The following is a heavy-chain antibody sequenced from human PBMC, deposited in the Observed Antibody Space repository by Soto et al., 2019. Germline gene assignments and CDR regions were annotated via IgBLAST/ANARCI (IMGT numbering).Heavy chain of an antibody. CDR1: GFTFSSYA. Sequence: VVSLRLSCAASGFTFSSYAMSWVRQAPGKGLEWVSAISGSGGSTYYADSVKGRFTISRDNSKNTLYLQMNSLRAEDTAVYYCAKDSFQWLARPFDYWGQGTLVTVSS. D-gene: IGHD6-19*01. CDR3: AKDSFQWLARPFDY. V-gene: IGHV3-23*01. CDR2: ISGSGGST. J-gene: IGHJ4*02.